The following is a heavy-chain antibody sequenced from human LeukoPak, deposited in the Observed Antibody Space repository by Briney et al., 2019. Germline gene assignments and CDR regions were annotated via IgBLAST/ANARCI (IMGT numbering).Heavy chain of an antibody. CDR3: ARGRKIGVDYEPQTCDL. J-gene: IGHJ3*01. Sequence: SETLSLTCTVSGGSISSSSYYWGWIRQPPGKGLEWIGSIYYSGSTYYNPSLKSRVTISVDTSKNQFSLKLSSVTAADTAVYSCARGRKIGVDYEPQTCDLWGRGAMVTVSP. V-gene: IGHV4-39*07. D-gene: IGHD2-2*01. CDR2: IYYSGST. CDR1: GGSISSSSYY.